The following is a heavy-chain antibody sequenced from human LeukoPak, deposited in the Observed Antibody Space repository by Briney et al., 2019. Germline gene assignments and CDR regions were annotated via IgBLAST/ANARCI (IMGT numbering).Heavy chain of an antibody. V-gene: IGHV4-39*01. D-gene: IGHD1-26*01. CDR1: GGSISSSTYY. CDR3: TRLTVGTTWGNYFHY. J-gene: IGHJ4*02. CDR2: INYSGNT. Sequence: SETLSLTCTVSGGSISSSTYYCAWVRQPPGKGLEWLGSINYSGNTYYKSSLKSRVTISVDTSKNQFSLTLTSVTAAATAVYYCTRLTVGTTWGNYFHYWRQGPVVTVSS.